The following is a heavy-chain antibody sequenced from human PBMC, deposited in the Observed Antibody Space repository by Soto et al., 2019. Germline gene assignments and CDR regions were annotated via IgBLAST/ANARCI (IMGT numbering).Heavy chain of an antibody. CDR1: GGSISSYY. J-gene: IGHJ4*02. CDR2: IYYSGST. CDR3: ARDSLYYDILTGYRSYYFDY. Sequence: ASETLSLTCTVPGGSISSYYWSWILQPPGKGLEWIGYIYYSGSTNYNPSLKSRVTISVDTSKNQFSLKLSSVTAADTAVYYCARDSLYYDILTGYRSYYFDYWGQGTLVTVSS. V-gene: IGHV4-59*01. D-gene: IGHD3-9*01.